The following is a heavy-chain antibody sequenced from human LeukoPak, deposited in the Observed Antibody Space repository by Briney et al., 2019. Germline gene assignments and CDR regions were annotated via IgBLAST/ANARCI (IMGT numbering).Heavy chain of an antibody. V-gene: IGHV4-4*07. CDR1: GGSISIYY. CDR2: IYTSGST. Sequence: SETLSLTCTVSGGSISIYYWSWIRQPARKGLEWIGRIYTSGSTNYNPSLKSRVTISVDKSKNQFSLKLSSVTAADTAVYYCARVSCCGYYYYMDVWGKGTTVTVSS. D-gene: IGHD2-15*01. CDR3: ARVSCCGYYYYMDV. J-gene: IGHJ6*03.